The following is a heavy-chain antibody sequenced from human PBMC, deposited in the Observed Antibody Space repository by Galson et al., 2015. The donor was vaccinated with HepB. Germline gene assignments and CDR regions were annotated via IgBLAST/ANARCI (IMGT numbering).Heavy chain of an antibody. J-gene: IGHJ6*02. D-gene: IGHD6-13*01. CDR1: GYTFTSYA. Sequence: SVKVSCKASGYTFTSYAMHWVRQAPGQRLEWMGWINAGNGNTKYSQKFQGRVTITRYTSASTAYMELSSLRSEDTAVYYCARAAAAGTMAYYYGMDVWGQGTTVTVSS. CDR3: ARAAAAGTMAYYYGMDV. V-gene: IGHV1-3*01. CDR2: INAGNGNT.